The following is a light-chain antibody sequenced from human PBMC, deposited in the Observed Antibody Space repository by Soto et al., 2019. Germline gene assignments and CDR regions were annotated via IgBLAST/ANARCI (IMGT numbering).Light chain of an antibody. CDR2: GAS. J-gene: IGKJ2*01. CDR3: QQSYSIPRT. Sequence: EIVMTQSPATLSVSPGERATLSCRASQSVSSNLAWYQQKPGQAPRLLIYGASTRATGIPARFSGSGSGTEFTLTISSLQSEEFATYYCQQSYSIPRTFGQGTKLEIK. CDR1: QSVSSN. V-gene: IGKV3-15*01.